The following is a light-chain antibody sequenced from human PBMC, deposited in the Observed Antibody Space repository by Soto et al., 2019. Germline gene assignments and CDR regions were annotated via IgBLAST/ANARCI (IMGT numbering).Light chain of an antibody. CDR1: QSISNW. CDR2: KAS. CDR3: QQYSYYST. J-gene: IGKJ1*01. V-gene: IGKV1-5*03. Sequence: DIQLTQSPSTLSASVGDTITITCRASQSISNWLAWYQQKPGEAPNLLIYKASTLESGVPSRFSGSGYGTEFALTISSLQPEDFATYYCQQYSYYSTFGQGTKVDNK.